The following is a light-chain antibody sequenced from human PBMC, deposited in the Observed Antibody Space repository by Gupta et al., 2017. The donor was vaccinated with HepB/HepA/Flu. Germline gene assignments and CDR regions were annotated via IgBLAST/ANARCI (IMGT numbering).Light chain of an antibody. V-gene: IGLV1-51*01. Sequence: QSALTQPPSVSPPPGQRVTISCYGSISNIGNNNVSWYQQHPGTAPNLLIYDDSNRPSGIPERFSGSKSGTSATLTITGLQAGDEADYYCQAWDNRSNALVFGGGTKLTVL. CDR2: DDS. CDR1: ISNIGNNN. J-gene: IGLJ2*01. CDR3: QAWDNRSNALV.